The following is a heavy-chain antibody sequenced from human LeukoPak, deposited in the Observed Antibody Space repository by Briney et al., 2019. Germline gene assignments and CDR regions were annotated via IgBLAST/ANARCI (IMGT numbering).Heavy chain of an antibody. J-gene: IGHJ4*02. D-gene: IGHD3-22*01. V-gene: IGHV1-2*02. Sequence: ASVKVSCKASGYTFTGYYMHWVRQAPGQGLEWMGWINPNSGGTNYAQKFQGRVTMTRDTSISTAYMELSRLRSDDTAVYYCARERHYYDSSSDFDYWGQGTLVTVSS. CDR1: GYTFTGYY. CDR3: ARERHYYDSSSDFDY. CDR2: INPNSGGT.